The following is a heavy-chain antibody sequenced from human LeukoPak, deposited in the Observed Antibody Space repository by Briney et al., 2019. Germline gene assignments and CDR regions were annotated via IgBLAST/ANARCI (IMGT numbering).Heavy chain of an antibody. CDR2: ISVSGGST. CDR3: AKNHDSISYHIDDAFDI. CDR1: GFTFSNYG. Sequence: PGGTLRLSCAASGFTFSNYGMSWVRQAPGKGLEWVSVISVSGGSTYYADSVKGRFTISRDNPKNTLYLQMNSLRAEDTAVYYCAKNHDSISYHIDDAFDIWGPGTMVTVSS. D-gene: IGHD3-22*01. V-gene: IGHV3-23*01. J-gene: IGHJ3*02.